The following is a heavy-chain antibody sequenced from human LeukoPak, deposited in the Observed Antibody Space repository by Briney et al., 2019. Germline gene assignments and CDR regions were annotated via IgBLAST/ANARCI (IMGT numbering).Heavy chain of an antibody. J-gene: IGHJ3*02. CDR3: ARSLFAPPRAFDI. CDR1: GYTFTDYY. Sequence: ASVKVSCKASGYTFTDYYIHWVRQAPGHGLEWMGWVNPHSGGTNFAQRFRGRVTLTRDTSVTTAYMELRSLRSDDTAVYYCARSLFAPPRAFDIWGQGTMVTVSS. V-gene: IGHV1-2*02. CDR2: VNPHSGGT.